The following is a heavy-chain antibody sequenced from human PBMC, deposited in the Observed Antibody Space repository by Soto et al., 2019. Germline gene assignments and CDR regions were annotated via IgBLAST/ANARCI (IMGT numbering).Heavy chain of an antibody. D-gene: IGHD3-3*01. CDR2: ISAYNGNT. CDR3: ARDNLSAGSMTYYDFWSGYSGLNWFDP. V-gene: IGHV1-18*04. J-gene: IGHJ5*02. Sequence: VKVSCKASGYPFTSYGIIWVRQAPGQGLEWMGWISAYNGNTNYAQKLQGRVTMTTDTSTSTAYMELRSLRSDDTAVYYCARDNLSAGSMTYYDFWSGYSGLNWFDPCGQGTLVTVS. CDR1: GYPFTSYG.